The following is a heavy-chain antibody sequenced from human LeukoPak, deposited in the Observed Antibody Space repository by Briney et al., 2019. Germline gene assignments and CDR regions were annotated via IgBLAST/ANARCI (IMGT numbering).Heavy chain of an antibody. D-gene: IGHD6-19*01. J-gene: IGHJ4*02. CDR3: ARTRMSYSSGWYSFDY. Sequence: PGRSLRLSCAASGFTFSTYAMHWVRQAPGQGLEWVAVISYDGSNKYYADSVKGRFTFSRDYSKNTLYLQMNSLRAEDTAVYHCARTRMSYSSGWYSFDYWGQGTLVTVSS. CDR2: ISYDGSNK. CDR1: GFTFSTYA. V-gene: IGHV3-30-3*01.